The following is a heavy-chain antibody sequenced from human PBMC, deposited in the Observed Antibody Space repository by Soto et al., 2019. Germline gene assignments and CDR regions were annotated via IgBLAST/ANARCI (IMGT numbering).Heavy chain of an antibody. CDR1: GRSISSYF. CDR2: IYYTGST. V-gene: IGHV4-59*01. J-gene: IGHJ2*01. Sequence: SQTLSLTCTLSGRSISSYFWSWIRQPPGKGLEWIGYIYYTGSTNYNPSLKSRVTISVDTSKNQFSLQLSSVTAADTAVYYCANFKWYFDLWGRGNLVTVS. CDR3: ANFKWYFDL.